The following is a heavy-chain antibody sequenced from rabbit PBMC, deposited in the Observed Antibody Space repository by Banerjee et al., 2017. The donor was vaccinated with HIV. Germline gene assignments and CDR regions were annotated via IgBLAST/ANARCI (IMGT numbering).Heavy chain of an antibody. CDR2: INTSSGNT. V-gene: IGHV1S45*01. D-gene: IGHD7-1*01. J-gene: IGHJ4*01. CDR1: GFSFSNKYV. CDR3: ARDLAAVTGWNFGL. Sequence: QEQLEESGGGLVQPEGSLTLTCTASGFSFSNKYVMCWVRQAPGKGLEWIACINTSSGNTVYANWVNGRFTISLDNAQNTVFLQMTSLTAADTATYFCARDLAAVTGWNFGLRGPGTLVTVS.